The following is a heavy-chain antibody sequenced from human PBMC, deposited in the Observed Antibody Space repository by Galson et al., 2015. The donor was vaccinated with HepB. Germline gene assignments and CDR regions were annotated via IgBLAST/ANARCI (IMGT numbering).Heavy chain of an antibody. Sequence: SVKVSCKASGYTFTSYYMHWVRQAPGQGLEWMGIINPSGGSTSYAQKFQGRVTMARDTSTSTVYMELSSLRSEDTAVYYCARDRDSSWSRGAVAGLFDYWGQGTLVTVSS. CDR2: INPSGGST. CDR1: GYTFTSYY. CDR3: ARDRDSSWSRGAVAGLFDY. J-gene: IGHJ4*02. V-gene: IGHV1-46*03. D-gene: IGHD6-19*01.